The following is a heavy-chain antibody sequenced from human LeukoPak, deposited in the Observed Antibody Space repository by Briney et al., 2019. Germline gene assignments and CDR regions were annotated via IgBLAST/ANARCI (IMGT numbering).Heavy chain of an antibody. CDR1: GYSISSGYY. CDR2: INHSGST. J-gene: IGHJ3*02. CDR3: ARIRWLNLRGAFDI. Sequence: SETLSLTRTVSGYSISSGYYWGWIRQPPGKGLEWIGEINHSGSTNYNPSLKSRVTISVDTSKNQFSLKLSSVTAADTAVYYCARIRWLNLRGAFDIWGQGTMVTVSS. D-gene: IGHD3-9*01. V-gene: IGHV4-38-2*02.